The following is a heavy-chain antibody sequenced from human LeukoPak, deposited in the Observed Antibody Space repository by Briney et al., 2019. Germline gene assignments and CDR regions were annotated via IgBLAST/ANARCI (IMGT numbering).Heavy chain of an antibody. D-gene: IGHD2-15*01. CDR1: RFTFSNKA. CDR2: ISGSGTST. V-gene: IGHV3-23*01. CDR3: AREYCSGGSCYSED. Sequence: PGGSLTLSCAASRFTFSNKAMSWVRQAPGKGLEGVLNISGSGTSTYYADSVKGRFTISRDNYKNQLYLQMNSLTAEDTAVYYCAREYCSGGSCYSEDWGQGTLVTVSS. J-gene: IGHJ4*02.